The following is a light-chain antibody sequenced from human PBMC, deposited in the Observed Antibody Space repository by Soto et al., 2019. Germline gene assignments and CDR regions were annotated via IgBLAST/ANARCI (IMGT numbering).Light chain of an antibody. CDR2: DNN. V-gene: IGLV1-51*01. CDR3: ATWDGSLPGEV. CDR1: SSNIGNNY. J-gene: IGLJ2*01. Sequence: QSVLTQSPSVSAAPGQKVTISCSGSSSNIGNNYVSWYQPLPGTAPKLLIYDNNKRPSGIPDRFSGSKSGTSGTLDITGLQTGEEADYYFATWDGSLPGEVFGGGTKLTVL.